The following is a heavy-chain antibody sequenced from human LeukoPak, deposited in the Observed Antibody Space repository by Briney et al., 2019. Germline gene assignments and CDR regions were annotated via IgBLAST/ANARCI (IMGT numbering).Heavy chain of an antibody. CDR3: ARGKKLDWLYDAFDI. D-gene: IGHD3-9*01. J-gene: IGHJ3*02. Sequence: SSETLSLTCTVSSGSISTSNYYWGWVRQPPGKALEWIGNIFYSGSTYYSPSLKSRVTISLDTSRNQFSLKLSSVTAADTAVYYCARGKKLDWLYDAFDIWGQGTMVTVSS. CDR1: SGSISTSNYY. CDR2: IFYSGST. V-gene: IGHV4-39*07.